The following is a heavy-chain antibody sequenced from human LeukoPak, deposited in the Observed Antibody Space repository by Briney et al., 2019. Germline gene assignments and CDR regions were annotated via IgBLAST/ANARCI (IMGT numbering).Heavy chain of an antibody. CDR3: ARDSSGLNWFDP. J-gene: IGHJ5*02. V-gene: IGHV3-21*01. CDR2: ISSSSSYI. D-gene: IGHD6-19*01. CDR1: GFTFSSYS. Sequence: PGESLRLSCAASGFTFSSYSMNWVRQAPGKGLEWVSSISSSSSYIYYADSVKGRFTISRDNAKNSLYLQMNSLRAEDTAVYYCARDSSGLNWFDPWGQGTLVTVSS.